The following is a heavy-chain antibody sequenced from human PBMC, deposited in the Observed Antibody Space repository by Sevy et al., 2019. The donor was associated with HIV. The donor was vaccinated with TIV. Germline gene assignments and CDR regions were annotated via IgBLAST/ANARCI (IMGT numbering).Heavy chain of an antibody. J-gene: IGHJ3*02. V-gene: IGHV4-34*01. Sequence: SETLSLTCAVYGGSFSGYYWSWIRQPPGKGLEWVGEINHSGSANYNPSLKSRVTISVDTSDNQFSLKLSSVTAADTPVYYCARHCSGSSCSHAFDIWGQGTMVTVSS. CDR3: ARHCSGSSCSHAFDI. CDR1: GGSFSGYY. CDR2: INHSGSA. D-gene: IGHD2-2*01.